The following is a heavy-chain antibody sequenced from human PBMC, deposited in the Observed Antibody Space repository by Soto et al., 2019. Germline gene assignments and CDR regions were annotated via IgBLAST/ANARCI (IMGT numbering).Heavy chain of an antibody. CDR2: INPSGGST. CDR3: ARGRLTMPAVVTEAFDI. V-gene: IGHV1-46*01. J-gene: IGHJ3*02. CDR1: GYTFTSYY. D-gene: IGHD3-22*01. Sequence: GASVKVSCKASGYTFTSYYVHWVRQAPGQGLEWMAIINPSGGSTSYAQKFQDRVTTARDTSTSTVYMELSSLRSEDTAVYYCARGRLTMPAVVTEAFDIWGQGTMVTVSS.